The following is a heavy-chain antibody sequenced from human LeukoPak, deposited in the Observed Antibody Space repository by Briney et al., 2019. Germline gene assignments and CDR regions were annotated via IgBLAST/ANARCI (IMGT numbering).Heavy chain of an antibody. CDR3: ARQNYGDYFNYYYYMDV. V-gene: IGHV3-21*01. D-gene: IGHD4-17*01. J-gene: IGHJ6*03. Sequence: GGSLRLSCAASVFTFSSYSMNWVRQAPGKGLEWVSSISSSSSYIYYADSVKGRFTISRDNAKNSLYLQMNSLRAEDTAVYYCARQNYGDYFNYYYYMDVWGKGTTVTVSS. CDR1: VFTFSSYS. CDR2: ISSSSSYI.